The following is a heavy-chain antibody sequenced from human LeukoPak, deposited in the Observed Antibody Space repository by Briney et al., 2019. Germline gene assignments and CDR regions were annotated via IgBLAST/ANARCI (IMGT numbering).Heavy chain of an antibody. CDR1: GYTLTSYY. J-gene: IGHJ6*03. V-gene: IGHV1-46*01. CDR3: ARDFEGVTMVGYYMDV. Sequence: ASVKVSCKASGYTLTSYYMHWVRQAPGQGLEWMGIINPSGGSTSYAQKFQGRVTMTRDTSTSTVYMELSSLRSEDTAVYYCARDFEGVTMVGYYMDVWGKGTTVTISS. CDR2: INPSGGST. D-gene: IGHD3-16*01.